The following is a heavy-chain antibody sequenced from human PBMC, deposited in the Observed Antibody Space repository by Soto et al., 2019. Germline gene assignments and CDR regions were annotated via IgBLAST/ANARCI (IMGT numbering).Heavy chain of an antibody. CDR3: ASPSMLRGVIAFDQ. CDR2: TFYSAST. J-gene: IGHJ4*02. CDR1: GVSISSAGYY. D-gene: IGHD3-10*01. V-gene: IGHV4-31*01. Sequence: QVRLQESGPGLVRPSETLSLTCTASGVSISSAGYYWSWIRHHPGKGLEWIGTTFYSASTYYNPSLKSATSISVDTSKNQFSLNLSSVTAADTAVYYCASPSMLRGVIAFDQWGPGSHVTVSS.